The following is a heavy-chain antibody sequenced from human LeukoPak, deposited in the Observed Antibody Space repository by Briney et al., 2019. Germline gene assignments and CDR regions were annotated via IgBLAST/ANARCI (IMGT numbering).Heavy chain of an antibody. CDR2: ISASGGNT. D-gene: IGHD6-19*01. V-gene: IGHV3-23*01. Sequence: GGSLRLSCAASGFTFSSYGMSWVRQAPGKGLEWFSSISASGGNTYYADSVKGRFTISRDNSKNTLYLQMNSLRAEDTAVYYCAKDPFGSGWSGFDYWGQGTLVTVSS. CDR1: GFTFSSYG. J-gene: IGHJ4*02. CDR3: AKDPFGSGWSGFDY.